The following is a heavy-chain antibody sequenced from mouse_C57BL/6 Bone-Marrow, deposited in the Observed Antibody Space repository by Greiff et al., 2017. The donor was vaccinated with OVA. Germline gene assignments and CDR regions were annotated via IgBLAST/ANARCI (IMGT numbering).Heavy chain of an antibody. Sequence: QVQLKQSGAELVRPGTSVKMSCKASGYTFTNYWIGWAKQRPGHGLAWIGDIYPGGGYTNYNEKFKGKATLTADKSSSTAYMQFSSLTSEDSAIYYCARSYGNQYYYAMDYWGQGTSVTVSS. D-gene: IGHD2-1*01. J-gene: IGHJ4*01. V-gene: IGHV1-63*01. CDR1: GYTFTNYW. CDR2: IYPGGGYT. CDR3: ARSYGNQYYYAMDY.